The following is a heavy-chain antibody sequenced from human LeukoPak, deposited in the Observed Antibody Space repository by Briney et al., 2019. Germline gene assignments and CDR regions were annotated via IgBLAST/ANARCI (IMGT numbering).Heavy chain of an antibody. CDR2: IKEDGSEK. CDR3: VRDRDVYHTGVDY. Sequence: GGSLRLSCAASGFTFSRYWMTWLRQAPGKGLEWVANIKEDGSEKYYVDSVKGRFTISRDNSKNSLYLQMSRLRAEDSAIYYCVRDRDVYHTGVDYWGQGTLVTVSS. J-gene: IGHJ4*02. CDR1: GFTFSRYW. V-gene: IGHV3-7*01. D-gene: IGHD5-24*01.